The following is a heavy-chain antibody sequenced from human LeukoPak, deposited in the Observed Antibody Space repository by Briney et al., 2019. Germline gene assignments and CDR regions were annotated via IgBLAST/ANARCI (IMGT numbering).Heavy chain of an antibody. CDR3: AKYADSSGYYGGPVDNWFDP. J-gene: IGHJ5*02. D-gene: IGHD3-22*01. V-gene: IGHV3-23*01. CDR2: ISGSGGST. Sequence: PGGSLRLSCAASGFTFSSYAMNWVRQAPGKGLEWVSAISGSGGSTYYADSVKGRFTISRDNSMHTLYLQMNSLRAEDTAVYYCAKYADSSGYYGGPVDNWFDPWGQGTLVTVSS. CDR1: GFTFSSYA.